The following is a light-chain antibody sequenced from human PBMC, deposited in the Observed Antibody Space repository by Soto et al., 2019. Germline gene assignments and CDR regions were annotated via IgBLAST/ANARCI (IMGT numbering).Light chain of an antibody. CDR2: DAS. V-gene: IGKV3-11*01. CDR3: QQRNNWPPIT. J-gene: IGKJ5*01. CDR1: QSVGRY. Sequence: EHVLTQSPAILSLSPGDTATLSCRASQSVGRYLAWYQQKPGQAPRLVIYDASNRATGVPDRFSGSGSGTDFTLSISNLEPEDFAIYYCQQRNNWPPITFGQGTR.